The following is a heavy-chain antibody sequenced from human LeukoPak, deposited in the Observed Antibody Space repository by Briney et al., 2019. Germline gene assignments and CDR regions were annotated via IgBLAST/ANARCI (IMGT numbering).Heavy chain of an antibody. CDR1: GFTFDDYA. D-gene: IGHD1-20*01. CDR2: ISWNSGSI. J-gene: IGHJ4*02. Sequence: GGSLRLSCAASGFTFDDYAMHWVRQAPGKGLEWVSGISWNSGSIGYADSVKGRFTISRDNSKNALYLQMNSLRAEDTAVYYCARLTGEALDYWGQGTLVTVSS. V-gene: IGHV3-9*01. CDR3: ARLTGEALDY.